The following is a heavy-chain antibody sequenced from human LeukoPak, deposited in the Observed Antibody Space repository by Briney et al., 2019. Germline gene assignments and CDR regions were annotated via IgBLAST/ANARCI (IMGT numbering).Heavy chain of an antibody. J-gene: IGHJ3*02. CDR3: ARADFDWLLSNAFDI. CDR2: IYYSGST. D-gene: IGHD3-9*01. V-gene: IGHV4-31*03. CDR1: GGSISSGGYY. Sequence: SETLSLTCTVSGGSISSGGYYWSWIRQHPGKGLEWIGYIYYSGSTYYNPSLKSRVTISVDTSKNQFSLKLSSVTAADTAVYYCARADFDWLLSNAFDIWGQGTMVTVSS.